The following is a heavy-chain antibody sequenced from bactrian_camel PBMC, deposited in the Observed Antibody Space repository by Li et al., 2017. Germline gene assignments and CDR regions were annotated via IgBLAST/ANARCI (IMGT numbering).Heavy chain of an antibody. CDR1: GYIRC. V-gene: IGHV3S53*01. J-gene: IGHJ4*01. Sequence: HVQLVESGGGSVEAGGSLNLSCTYQGYIRCMAWFRQAPGKEREKVATINSIGGTTYVDSVKGRFTISKDNAQNTLSLQMHRLKLEDSAVYYCAAGSVTYDSPSAEPGPVCDYNYWGQGTQVTVS. CDR2: INSIGGT. CDR3: AAGSVTYDSPSAEPGPVCDYNY. D-gene: IGHD4*01.